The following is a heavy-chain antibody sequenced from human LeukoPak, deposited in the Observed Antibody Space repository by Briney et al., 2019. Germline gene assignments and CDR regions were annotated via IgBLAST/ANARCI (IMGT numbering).Heavy chain of an antibody. CDR1: GFTFSSYA. CDR2: ISYDGSNK. J-gene: IGHJ6*02. V-gene: IGHV3-30-3*01. CDR3: ARDLGDIVVVPAAINLIYYGMDV. D-gene: IGHD2-2*01. Sequence: GRSLRLSCAATGFTFSSYAMHWVRQAPGKGLEWVAVISYDGSNKYYADSVKGRFTISRDNPKNTLYLQMNSLRAEDTAVYYCARDLGDIVVVPAAINLIYYGMDVWGQGTTVTVSS.